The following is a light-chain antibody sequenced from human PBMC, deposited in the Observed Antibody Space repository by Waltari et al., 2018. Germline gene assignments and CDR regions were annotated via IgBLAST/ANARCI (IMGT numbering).Light chain of an antibody. CDR1: ISDVGSFNL. CDR3: CSYARSKVGL. CDR2: AVS. Sequence: QSALTQPASISGSPGQSITISCAGTISDVGSFNLLSCYQHHPGKAPKLMVFAVSQRPSGISDRFSGSKSGNTASLTIPGRQAEDEANYYCCSYARSKVGLCGGGTKLTVL. J-gene: IGLJ3*02. V-gene: IGLV2-23*02.